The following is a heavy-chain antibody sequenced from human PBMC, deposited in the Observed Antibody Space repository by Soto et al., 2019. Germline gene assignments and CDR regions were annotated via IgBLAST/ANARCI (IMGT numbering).Heavy chain of an antibody. CDR3: ARDYDPYYDSFTGSYGMDV. V-gene: IGHV3-53*01. D-gene: IGHD3-9*01. Sequence: AESLRLPCSASGCPSILNFMGWARRAPGTGLEWVSVIYGGGSTYYADSVKCRFTISRDNSKNTVYLQMNSLRAEDTAVYYCARDYDPYYDSFTGSYGMDVCGHGSRVTGS. CDR2: IYGGGST. J-gene: IGHJ6*02. CDR1: GCPSILNF.